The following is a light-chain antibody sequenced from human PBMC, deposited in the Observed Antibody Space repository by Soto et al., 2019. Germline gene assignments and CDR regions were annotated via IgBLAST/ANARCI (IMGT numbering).Light chain of an antibody. V-gene: IGKV1-39*01. CDR1: QSISTF. J-gene: IGKJ5*01. CDR3: QQSYSTPPIT. CDR2: AAS. Sequence: DIQMTQSPSSLSASVGDRVTITCRASQSISTFLNWYQQKPGELPKLVIYAASILQTGVPSRFSGSGSGTDFTLTISSLQPEDFATYYCQQSYSTPPITFGQGTRLEIK.